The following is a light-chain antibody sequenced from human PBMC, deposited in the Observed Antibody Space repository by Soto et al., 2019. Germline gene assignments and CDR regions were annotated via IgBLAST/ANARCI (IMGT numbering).Light chain of an antibody. J-gene: IGKJ4*01. CDR3: QQYDNWPSVT. CDR2: GTS. CDR1: QSVGRS. V-gene: IGKV3-15*01. Sequence: IVMTQSPATLSVSPGERATLSCRASQSVGRSLAWYQQKPGQAPRLLMYGTSARATGIPATFSGSGSGTEFTLTIRSLQSEDFAVYYCQQYDNWPSVTFGGGTKVDIK.